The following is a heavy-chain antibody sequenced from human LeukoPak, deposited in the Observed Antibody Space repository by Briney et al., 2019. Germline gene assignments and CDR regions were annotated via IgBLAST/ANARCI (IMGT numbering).Heavy chain of an antibody. J-gene: IGHJ4*02. D-gene: IGHD2-2*01. CDR3: ARSSTTSCYDF. CDR2: ISSNGGST. V-gene: IGHV3-64*01. CDR1: GFTFSSYA. Sequence: PGGSLRLSCAASGFTFSSYAMHWVRQAPGKGLEYVSAISSNGGSTYYANSVKGRFTISRDNSKNTLCLQMGSLRGEDMAVYYCARSSTTSCYDFWGRGTLVTVSS.